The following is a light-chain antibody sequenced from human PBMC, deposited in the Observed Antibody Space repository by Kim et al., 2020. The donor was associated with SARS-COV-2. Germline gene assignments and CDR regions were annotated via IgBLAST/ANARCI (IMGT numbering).Light chain of an antibody. CDR3: QQYSSSLYT. Sequence: NVLTQSPDTLSLSPGERATLPCSASHSVSSGYLAWYQQKRGQAPRLLVYDASTRATGIPDRFRGSGSGRDFTLIITRLEPEDFAVYYCQQYSSSLYTFGQGTKLEI. CDR1: HSVSSGY. CDR2: DAS. V-gene: IGKV3-20*01. J-gene: IGKJ2*01.